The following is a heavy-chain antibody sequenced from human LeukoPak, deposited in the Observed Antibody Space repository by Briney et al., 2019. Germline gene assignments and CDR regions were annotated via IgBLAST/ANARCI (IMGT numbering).Heavy chain of an antibody. Sequence: PSETLSLTCTVSGGSISYYYCTWIRQPAGKGLEWIGRIHSSGSTNYNPSLKSRVTMSVDTSKNQFPLRLSSVTAADTAVYYCARDPHGSSGWYDYWGQGILVTVSS. CDR3: ARDPHGSSGWYDY. CDR1: GGSISYYY. D-gene: IGHD6-19*01. J-gene: IGHJ4*02. CDR2: IHSSGST. V-gene: IGHV4-4*07.